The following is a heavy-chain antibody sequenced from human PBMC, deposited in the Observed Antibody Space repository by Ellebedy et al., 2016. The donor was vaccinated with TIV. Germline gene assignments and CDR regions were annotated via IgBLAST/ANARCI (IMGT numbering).Heavy chain of an antibody. V-gene: IGHV4-39*01. Sequence: MPSETLSLTCSVSGGSVSSTRYYWAWIRQPPGKGLEYIGSVYYSRSPYYNPSFKSRVTLSADTSKHQFSLNLRTVPAADTAVYYCARIDPWQPIDDWGQGILVTVSS. CDR2: VYYSRSP. J-gene: IGHJ4*02. D-gene: IGHD2-21*01. CDR1: GGSVSSTRYY. CDR3: ARIDPWQPIDD.